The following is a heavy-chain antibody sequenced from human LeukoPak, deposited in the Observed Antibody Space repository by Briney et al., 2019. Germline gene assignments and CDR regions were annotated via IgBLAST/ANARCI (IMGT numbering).Heavy chain of an antibody. CDR2: ISGDGTTT. V-gene: IGHV3-74*01. J-gene: IGHJ4*02. CDR1: GFTFRNYW. CDR3: ARDGTFDN. Sequence: GGSLRLSCAASGFTFRNYWMHWSRQGPGKELVWVSRISGDGTTTHYADSTQGRFTISRDNAKNTLYLQMNSLRVEDTALYYCARDGTFDNWGQGTLVTVSS. D-gene: IGHD6-13*01.